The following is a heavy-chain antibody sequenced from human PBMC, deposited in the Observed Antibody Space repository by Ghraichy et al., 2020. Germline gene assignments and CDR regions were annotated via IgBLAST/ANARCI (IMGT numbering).Heavy chain of an antibody. Sequence: SETLSLTCTVSGGSISSGGYYWSWIRQHPGKGLEWIGYIYYSGSTYYNPSLKSRVTISVDTSKNQFSLKLSSVTAADTAVYYCARDSGIVGATGYWCFDLWGRGTLVTVSS. D-gene: IGHD1-26*01. CDR3: ARDSGIVGATGYWCFDL. CDR1: GGSISSGGYY. CDR2: IYYSGST. J-gene: IGHJ2*01. V-gene: IGHV4-31*03.